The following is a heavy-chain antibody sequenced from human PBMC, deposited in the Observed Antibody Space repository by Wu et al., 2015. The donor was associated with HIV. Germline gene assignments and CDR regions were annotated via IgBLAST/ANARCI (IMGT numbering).Heavy chain of an antibody. CDR3: ATTKRDQLLSHGRTKGGLLAFDI. CDR2: IIPFFGIA. V-gene: IGHV1-69*12. J-gene: IGHJ3*02. CDR1: GGTFTRNA. Sequence: QVQLVQSEAEVKKPGSSVKVSCKGSGGTFTRNAISWVRQAPGQGLEWMGGIIPFFGIANYAQSFQGRVTITVDDSTSTAYMQLNSLRSEDTAMFYXATTKRDQLLSHGRTKGGLLAFDIWGQGTVVTVSS. D-gene: IGHD2-2*01.